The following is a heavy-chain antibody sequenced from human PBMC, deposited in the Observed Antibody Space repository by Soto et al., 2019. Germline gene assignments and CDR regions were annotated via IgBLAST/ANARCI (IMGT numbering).Heavy chain of an antibody. CDR3: ARDGYDSSGYYANFIDY. CDR2: ISYDGSNK. J-gene: IGHJ4*02. CDR1: GFTFSSYA. Sequence: QVQLVESGGGVVQPGRSLRLSCAASGFTFSSYAMHWVRQAPGKGLEWVAVISYDGSNKYYADSVKGRFTISRDNSKNXXYLQMNSLRAEDTAVYYCARDGYDSSGYYANFIDYWGQGTLVTVSS. V-gene: IGHV3-30-3*01. D-gene: IGHD3-22*01.